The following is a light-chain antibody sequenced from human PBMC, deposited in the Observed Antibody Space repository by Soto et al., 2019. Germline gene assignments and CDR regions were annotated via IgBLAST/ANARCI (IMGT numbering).Light chain of an antibody. CDR2: AAS. J-gene: IGKJ1*01. CDR3: QLYGSSSTWT. Sequence: EIVLTQSPGTLSLSPGERATLSCRASQSVSSAYLAWYQHKPGQPPTLLIYAASSRVTGIPDRFSGSGSGTDFALTISRLEPEDFAVYLCQLYGSSSTWTFGQGTKVEIK. CDR1: QSVSSAY. V-gene: IGKV3-20*01.